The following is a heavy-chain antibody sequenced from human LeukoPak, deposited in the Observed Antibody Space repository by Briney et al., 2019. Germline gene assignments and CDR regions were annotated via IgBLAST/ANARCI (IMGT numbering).Heavy chain of an antibody. Sequence: GESLKISCKGSGYSFTDYWIGWVRQMPGKGLEWMGIIYPGDSDSRYSPSFQGQVTISADKSISTAYLQWSSLKASDTAMYYCARQSHDFWSGYYVAWGQGTLVTVSS. D-gene: IGHD3-3*01. V-gene: IGHV5-51*01. CDR3: ARQSHDFWSGYYVA. CDR2: IYPGDSDS. J-gene: IGHJ4*02. CDR1: GYSFTDYW.